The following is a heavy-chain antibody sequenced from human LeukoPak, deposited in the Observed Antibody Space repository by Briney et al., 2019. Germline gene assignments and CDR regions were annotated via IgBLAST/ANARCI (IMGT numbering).Heavy chain of an antibody. CDR2: IIPILGIA. CDR3: ASPPLSSGWRTEAPLDY. CDR1: GGTFSSCA. V-gene: IGHV1-69*04. D-gene: IGHD6-19*01. J-gene: IGHJ4*02. Sequence: ASVKVSCKASGGTFSSCAISWVRQAPGQGLEWMGRIIPILGIANYAQKFQGRVTITADKSTSTAYMELSSLRSEDTAVYYCASPPLSSGWRTEAPLDYWGQGTLVTVSS.